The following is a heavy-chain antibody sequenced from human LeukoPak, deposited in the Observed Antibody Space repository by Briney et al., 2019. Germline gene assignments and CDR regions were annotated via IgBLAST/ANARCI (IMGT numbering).Heavy chain of an antibody. CDR1: GFTFSTYG. J-gene: IGHJ4*02. Sequence: GGSLRLSCAASGFTFSTYGMHWVRQAPGKGLEWVAVISYDGSNKYYAGSVKGRFTISRDNSKNTLYLQMNSLRAEDTAVYYCAKGLDYGGNSGTLYYFDYWGQGTLVTVSS. V-gene: IGHV3-30*18. CDR3: AKGLDYGGNSGTLYYFDY. D-gene: IGHD4-23*01. CDR2: ISYDGSNK.